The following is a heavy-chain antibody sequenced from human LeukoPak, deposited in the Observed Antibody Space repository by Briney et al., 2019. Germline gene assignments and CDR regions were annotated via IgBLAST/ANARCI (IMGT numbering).Heavy chain of an antibody. D-gene: IGHD2-2*01. J-gene: IGHJ6*03. CDR3: ARVGGYCSSTSCYPYYYYYYYMDV. V-gene: IGHV1-18*01. Sequence: ASVKVSCKASGYTFTSYGISWVRQAPGQGLEWMGWISAYNGNTNYAQKLQVRVTMTTDTSTSTAYMELRSLRSDDTAVYYCARVGGYCSSTSCYPYYYYYYYMDVWGKGTTVTVSS. CDR1: GYTFTSYG. CDR2: ISAYNGNT.